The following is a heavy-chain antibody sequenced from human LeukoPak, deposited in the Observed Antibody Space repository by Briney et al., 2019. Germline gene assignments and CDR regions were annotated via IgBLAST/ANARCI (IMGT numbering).Heavy chain of an antibody. D-gene: IGHD5-18*01. Sequence: GGSLRLSCAASGFTFSDYAMHWVRQAPGKGLEWVAVISSDRINKYYADSVKGRFTISRDNSKNTLHLQMNSLRAEDTAVYYCARVREFEGYSYGFASGYQYYYYMDVWGKGTTVTVSS. V-gene: IGHV3-30*04. CDR2: ISSDRINK. CDR1: GFTFSDYA. J-gene: IGHJ6*03. CDR3: ARVREFEGYSYGFASGYQYYYYMDV.